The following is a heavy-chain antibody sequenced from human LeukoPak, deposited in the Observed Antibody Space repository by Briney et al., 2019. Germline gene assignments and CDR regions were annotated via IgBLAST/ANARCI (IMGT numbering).Heavy chain of an antibody. J-gene: IGHJ6*03. D-gene: IGHD4-11*01. CDR3: ARGPTTVTIVYYYYMDV. Sequence: SETLSLTCTVSGGSISSGDYDWGWIRQPPGKGLEWIVYIYYSGSTYYNPSLKSRVTISVDTSKNQFSLKLSSVTAADTAVYYCARGPTTVTIVYYYYMDVWGKGTTVTVSS. CDR1: GGSISSGDYD. V-gene: IGHV4-30-4*08. CDR2: IYYSGST.